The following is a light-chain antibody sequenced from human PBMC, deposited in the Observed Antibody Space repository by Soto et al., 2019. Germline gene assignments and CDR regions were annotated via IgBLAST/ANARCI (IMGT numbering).Light chain of an antibody. CDR1: QSVSSSY. CDR2: GAS. V-gene: IGKV3-20*01. J-gene: IGKJ1*01. CDR3: QQYGCSQWT. Sequence: EIVLTQSPGTLSLSPGERATLSCRASQSVSSSYLAWYQQKPGQAPRLLIYGASSRATGIPDRFSGSGSGTDFTLTISRLEPEDFSVCYCQQYGCSQWTFGQGPKLDIK.